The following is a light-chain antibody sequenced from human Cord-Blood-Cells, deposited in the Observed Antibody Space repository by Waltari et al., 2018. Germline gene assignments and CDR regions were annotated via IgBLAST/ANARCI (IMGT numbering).Light chain of an antibody. CDR3: CSYAGSSTRV. CDR1: SSDVGSYNL. Sequence: QSALTQPASVSGSPGQSITISCTGTSSDVGSYNLVSWYQQHPGKAPKLMIYEGSKRPSGVSNRFSGSKSGKPASLTISRFQAEDEADYYSCSYAGSSTRVFGGGTKLTVL. J-gene: IGLJ3*02. CDR2: EGS. V-gene: IGLV2-23*01.